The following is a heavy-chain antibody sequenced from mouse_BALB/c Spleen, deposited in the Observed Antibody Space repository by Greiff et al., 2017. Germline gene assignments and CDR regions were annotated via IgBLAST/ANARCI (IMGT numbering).Heavy chain of an antibody. CDR2: ISYSGST. Sequence: EVKLVESGPSLVKPSQTLSLTCSVTGDSITSGYWNWIRKFPGNKLEYMGYISYSGSTYYNPSLKSRISITRDTSKNQYYLQVNSVTTEDTATYYCASRPIYYDYGWFAYWGQGTLVTVSA. CDR3: ASRPIYYDYGWFAY. V-gene: IGHV3-8*02. D-gene: IGHD2-4*01. J-gene: IGHJ3*01. CDR1: GDSITSGY.